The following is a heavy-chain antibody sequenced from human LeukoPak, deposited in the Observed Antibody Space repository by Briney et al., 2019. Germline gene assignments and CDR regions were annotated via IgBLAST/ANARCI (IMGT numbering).Heavy chain of an antibody. Sequence: GGSLRLSCAASGFTVSSNYMSWVRQAPGKGLEWVSVIYSGVSTYYADSVKGRFTISRDNSKNTLYLQMKSLRAEDTAVYYCARGYCSGGSCRNDAFDIWGQGTMVTVSS. D-gene: IGHD2-15*01. V-gene: IGHV3-53*01. CDR1: GFTVSSNY. CDR2: IYSGVST. J-gene: IGHJ3*02. CDR3: ARGYCSGGSCRNDAFDI.